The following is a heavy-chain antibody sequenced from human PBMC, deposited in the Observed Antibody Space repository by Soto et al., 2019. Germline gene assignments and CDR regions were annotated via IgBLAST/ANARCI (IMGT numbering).Heavy chain of an antibody. D-gene: IGHD2-15*01. V-gene: IGHV2-5*02. CDR1: GFSVSTSGVG. Sequence: QITLKESGPTLVKPTQTLTLTCTFSGFSVSTSGVGVAWIRQPPGKALEWLALIYWDDDKRYSPFRQSRVTITKDTSKNQVVLTMTNMVPVDTATYYCAHKGGRGAAMDVWGQGTTVNVSS. CDR3: AHKGGRGAAMDV. CDR2: IYWDDDK. J-gene: IGHJ6*02.